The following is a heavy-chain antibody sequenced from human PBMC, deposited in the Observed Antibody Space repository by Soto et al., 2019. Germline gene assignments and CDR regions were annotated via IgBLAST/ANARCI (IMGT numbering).Heavy chain of an antibody. V-gene: IGHV4-34*01. CDR2: INHSGST. D-gene: IGHD6-6*01. Sequence: KTSETLSLTCAVYGGSFSGYYWSWIRQPPGKGLEWIGEINHSGSTNYNPSLKSRVTISVDTSKNQFSLKLSSVTAADTAVYYCARGGQLVRVLGYYYYGMDVWGQGTTVTVSS. CDR3: ARGGQLVRVLGYYYYGMDV. J-gene: IGHJ6*02. CDR1: GGSFSGYY.